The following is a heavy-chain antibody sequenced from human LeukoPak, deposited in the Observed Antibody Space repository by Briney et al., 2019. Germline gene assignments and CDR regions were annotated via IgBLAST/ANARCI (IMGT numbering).Heavy chain of an antibody. CDR2: ISAFNGNT. D-gene: IGHD3-10*02. Sequence: ASVKVSCKASGYTFTNFDIVWVRQAPGQGLEWMGWISAFNGNTFYAQNLQARVTMTTEVSTATAYLEVRSLKFDDTAVYYCARGGGPYMFDYWGQGTLVTVSS. J-gene: IGHJ4*02. V-gene: IGHV1-18*01. CDR3: ARGGGPYMFDY. CDR1: GYTFTNFD.